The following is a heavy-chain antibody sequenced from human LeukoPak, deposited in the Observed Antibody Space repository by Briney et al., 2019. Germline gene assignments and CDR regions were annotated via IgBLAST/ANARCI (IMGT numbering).Heavy chain of an antibody. V-gene: IGHV3-7*03. CDR2: INHNGNVN. CDR3: ARGGGLDV. J-gene: IGHJ6*02. CDR1: GFTFSSYW. Sequence: GGSLRLSCAASGFTFSSYWMNWARQAPGKGLEWVASINHNGNVNYYVDSVKGRFTISRDNAQNSLYLQMSNLRAEDTAVYFCARGGGLDVWGQGATVTVSS. D-gene: IGHD3-16*01.